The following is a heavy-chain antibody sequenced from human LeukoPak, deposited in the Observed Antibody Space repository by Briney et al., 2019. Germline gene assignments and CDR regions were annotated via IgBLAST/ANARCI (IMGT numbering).Heavy chain of an antibody. Sequence: GGSLRLSCAASGFTFSSYAMHWVRQAPGKGLEWVAVISYDGSNKYYADSVKGRFTVSRDNSKNTLYLQMNSLRAEDTAIYYCAKGRSPESYDFWSGPPGYYYHGMDVWGQGTTVTVSS. CDR2: ISYDGSNK. CDR3: AKGRSPESYDFWSGPPGYYYHGMDV. CDR1: GFTFSSYA. J-gene: IGHJ6*02. D-gene: IGHD3-3*01. V-gene: IGHV3-30-3*01.